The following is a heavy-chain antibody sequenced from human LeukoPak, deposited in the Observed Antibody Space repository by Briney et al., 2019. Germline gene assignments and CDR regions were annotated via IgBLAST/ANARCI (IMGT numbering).Heavy chain of an antibody. CDR1: GFTFSSYD. J-gene: IGHJ4*02. CDR2: ISSSGNSI. V-gene: IGHV3-48*03. CDR3: SRRFDS. Sequence: GGSLRLSCVVSGFTFSSYDMNWVRQAPGKGLGWVSYISSSGNSIYYADSVKGRFTVSRDNAKNPLYLQMHSLRAEDTAIYYCSRRFDSWGQGTLVTVSS.